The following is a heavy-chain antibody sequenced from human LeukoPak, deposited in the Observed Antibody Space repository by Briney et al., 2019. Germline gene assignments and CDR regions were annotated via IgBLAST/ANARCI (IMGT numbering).Heavy chain of an antibody. CDR1: GFTFSSYG. J-gene: IGHJ4*02. Sequence: SGGSLRLSCAASGFTFSSYGMHWVRQAPGKGLEWVSAISGNGRDTYYTDSVKGRFTISRDNSKNTLYLQMHSLRAEDTAIYYRARAAAVCSSTSCYGHYWGQGTLVTVSS. CDR3: ARAAAVCSSTSCYGHY. D-gene: IGHD2-2*01. V-gene: IGHV3-23*01. CDR2: ISGNGRDT.